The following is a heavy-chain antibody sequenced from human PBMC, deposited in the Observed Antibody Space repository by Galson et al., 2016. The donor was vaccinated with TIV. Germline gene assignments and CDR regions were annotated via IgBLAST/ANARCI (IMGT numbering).Heavy chain of an antibody. CDR3: SRVMAVTGNYFDY. Sequence: ETLSLTCSVSRGFISSHHWSWIRQPPGKGLEWIGIIYHNWRTYYNPSLKSRVNISVDTSENQFSLKLTSVTAADTAVYYCSRVMAVTGNYFDYWGQGTLVTVSS. CDR2: IYHNWRT. V-gene: IGHV4-59*08. D-gene: IGHD6-19*01. J-gene: IGHJ4*02. CDR1: RGFISSHH.